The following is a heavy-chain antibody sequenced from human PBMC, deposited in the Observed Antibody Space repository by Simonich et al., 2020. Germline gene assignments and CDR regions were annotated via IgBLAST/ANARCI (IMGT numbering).Heavy chain of an antibody. V-gene: IGHV1-2*02. J-gene: IGHJ3*02. CDR2: INPNSGGT. Sequence: QVQLVQSGAEVKKPGASVKVSCKASGYTFTGYYMHWVRQAPGQGLEWKGWINPNSGGTNYEQKLQGRGTMTRDTSISTAYMELSRLRSDDTAVYYCARVRFEAFDIWGQGTMVTVSS. CDR1: GYTFTGYY. CDR3: ARVRFEAFDI.